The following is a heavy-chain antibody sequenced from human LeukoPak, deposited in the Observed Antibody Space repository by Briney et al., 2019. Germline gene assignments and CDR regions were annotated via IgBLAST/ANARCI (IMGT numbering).Heavy chain of an antibody. Sequence: GGSLRLSCAASGFTFSSYEMNWVRQAPGKGLEWVSYISSSGSTIYYADSVKGRFTISRDNAKNSLYLQMNSLRAEDTAVYYCARALIRFHGTDAFDIWGQGAMVTVSS. D-gene: IGHD3-3*01. CDR3: ARALIRFHGTDAFDI. V-gene: IGHV3-48*03. CDR2: ISSSGSTI. J-gene: IGHJ3*02. CDR1: GFTFSSYE.